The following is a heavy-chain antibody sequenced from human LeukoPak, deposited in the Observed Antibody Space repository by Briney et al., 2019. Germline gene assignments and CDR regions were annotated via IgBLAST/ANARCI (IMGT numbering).Heavy chain of an antibody. Sequence: SETLSLTCTVSCGSISSYYWSWIRPPPGKGLECIGRIYASGNNNYNPSLKSRITISVDTSKNQFSLRLTSVTAADTAVYYCARDFDSPMAFDIWGQGTMVTVSS. D-gene: IGHD3-9*01. V-gene: IGHV4-4*07. J-gene: IGHJ3*02. CDR1: CGSISSYY. CDR3: ARDFDSPMAFDI. CDR2: IYASGNN.